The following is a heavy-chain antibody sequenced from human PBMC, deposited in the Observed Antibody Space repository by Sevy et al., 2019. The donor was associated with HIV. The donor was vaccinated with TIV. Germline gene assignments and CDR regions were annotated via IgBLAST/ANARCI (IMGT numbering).Heavy chain of an antibody. Sequence: ASVKVSCKASGGTFNNYGINWVRQAPGQGLQWMGGILPLSGLVNYAQNLQGRVAITADESTRTVYMELSSLRFEDTAVYYCARDRPCGGDCYSLDSWGRGALVTVSS. D-gene: IGHD2-21*01. CDR2: ILPLSGLV. J-gene: IGHJ4*02. CDR1: GGTFNNYG. CDR3: ARDRPCGGDCYSLDS. V-gene: IGHV1-69*13.